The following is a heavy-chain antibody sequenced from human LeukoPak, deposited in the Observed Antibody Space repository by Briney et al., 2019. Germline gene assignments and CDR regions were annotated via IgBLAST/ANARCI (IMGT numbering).Heavy chain of an antibody. V-gene: IGHV4-59*12. CDR3: ARLFASGGYYYLDY. CDR1: GGSISSYY. D-gene: IGHD3-22*01. CDR2: IYYRGST. J-gene: IGHJ4*02. Sequence: PSETLSLTCTVSGGSISSYYWSWIRQPPGKGLEWIGYIYYRGSTHYTPSLKSRLTISIDTSKNQFSLRLSSVTAADTAVYFCARLFASGGYYYLDYWGQGTLVTVSS.